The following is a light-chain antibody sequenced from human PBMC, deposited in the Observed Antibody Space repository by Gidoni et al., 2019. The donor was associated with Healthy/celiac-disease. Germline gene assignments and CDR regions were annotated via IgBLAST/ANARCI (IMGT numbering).Light chain of an antibody. CDR2: DAS. J-gene: IGKJ3*01. Sequence: DIQMTQSPSSLSASVGDRVPITCQASQDISNYLNWYQQKPGKAPKLLLYDASNLETGVPSRFSGSGSGTDFTFTISSLQPEDIATYYCQQYDNLPFTFGPGTKVDIK. CDR3: QQYDNLPFT. CDR1: QDISNY. V-gene: IGKV1-33*01.